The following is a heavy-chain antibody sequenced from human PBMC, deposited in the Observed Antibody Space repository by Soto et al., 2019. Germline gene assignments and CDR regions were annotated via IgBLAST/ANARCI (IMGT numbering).Heavy chain of an antibody. CDR2: ISSSSSTI. CDR1: GFTFSSYS. V-gene: IGHV3-48*01. Sequence: EVQLVESGGGLVQPGGSLRLSCAASGFTFSSYSMNWVRQAPGKGLEWVSYISSSSSTIYYADSVKGRFTISRDNAKNSLYLQMNSLRAEDTAVYYCAREGDGWALLLRLWGQGTLVTVSS. CDR3: AREGDGWALLLRL. D-gene: IGHD1-26*01. J-gene: IGHJ4*02.